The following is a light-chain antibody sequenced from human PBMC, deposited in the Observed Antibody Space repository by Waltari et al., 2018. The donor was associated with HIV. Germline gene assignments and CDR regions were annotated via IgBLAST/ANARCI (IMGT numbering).Light chain of an antibody. Sequence: QSALTQPASVSGSPGQSITISCIGTDRDIAIYNSISWYHHPPDSTPRLVIFAANSRPSGIPFRFSGSKSGKTASLTISGLQADDEGVYYCSSYARGGSLLFGGGTTVTVL. V-gene: IGLV2-14*01. J-gene: IGLJ3*02. CDR2: AAN. CDR1: DRDIAIYNS. CDR3: SSYARGGSLL.